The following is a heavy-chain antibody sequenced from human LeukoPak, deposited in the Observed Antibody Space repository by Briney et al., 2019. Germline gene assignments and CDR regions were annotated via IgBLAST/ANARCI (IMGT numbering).Heavy chain of an antibody. V-gene: IGHV3-30*02. CDR2: VRYDGSNK. Sequence: GGSLRLSCVASGFTFSTYGMHWVRQAPGKGLEWVAFVRYDGSNKYYADSVKGRFTISRDNSKNTLYLQMNSLRPEDTAVYYCAKDLGYWGQGTLVTVSS. D-gene: IGHD7-27*01. CDR1: GFTFSTYG. J-gene: IGHJ4*02. CDR3: AKDLGY.